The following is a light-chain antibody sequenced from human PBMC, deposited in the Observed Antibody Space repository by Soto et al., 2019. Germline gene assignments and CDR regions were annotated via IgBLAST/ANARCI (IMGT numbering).Light chain of an antibody. CDR3: QAYDYSLTASV. CDR2: GNR. J-gene: IGLJ3*02. CDR1: SSNLGAGYD. V-gene: IGLV1-40*01. Sequence: QSVLTQPPSVSGAPGQRVTISCTGNSSNLGAGYDVHWYQQLPGAAPKLVIFGNRNRPSGIPERLSGSKSGTSASLAITGLQAEDEADYSCQAYDYSLTASVFGGGTKLTVL.